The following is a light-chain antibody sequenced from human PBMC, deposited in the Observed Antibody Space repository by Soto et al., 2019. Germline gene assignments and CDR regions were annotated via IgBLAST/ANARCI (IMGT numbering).Light chain of an antibody. CDR3: QQFNSYSPGA. CDR2: DAS. Sequence: EIQSIQSPSTLPASIGDRVTITCRASQSISRWLASYQQQQRNAPPLLIYDASTLESGVPPRISGSGSATEFTLTISSLQPADFVTYYCQQFNSYSPGAVGQGTKVDIK. CDR1: QSISRW. J-gene: IGKJ1*01. V-gene: IGKV1-5*01.